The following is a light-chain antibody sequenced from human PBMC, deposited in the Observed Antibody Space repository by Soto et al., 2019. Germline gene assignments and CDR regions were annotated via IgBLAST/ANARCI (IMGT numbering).Light chain of an antibody. CDR1: QSVSSNY. CDR2: GAS. V-gene: IGKV3-20*01. CDR3: QQYGRSPWT. Sequence: EVVLTQAPGTLSLSPGYRATFSCRASQSVSSNYLAWYQQKPGQAPRLLIYGASSRASGIPDRFSGSGSGTDFTLTINRLEHEDFAVYYCQQYGRSPWTFGQGTNVDIK. J-gene: IGKJ1*01.